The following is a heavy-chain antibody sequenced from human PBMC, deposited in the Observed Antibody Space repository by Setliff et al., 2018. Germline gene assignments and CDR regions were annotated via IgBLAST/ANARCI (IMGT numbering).Heavy chain of an antibody. J-gene: IGHJ3*02. CDR1: GFTFSDHW. V-gene: IGHV3-74*01. CDR3: ARDRGRQLGYTGDAFDI. Sequence: GGSLRLSCAASGFTFSDHWVHWVRQAPGKGLEWVSHIDHDGSGTNYADSVKGRFTISRDNAKNSLYLQMNSLRAEDTAVYYCARDRGRQLGYTGDAFDIWGQGTMVTVSS. CDR2: IDHDGSGT. D-gene: IGHD5-18*01.